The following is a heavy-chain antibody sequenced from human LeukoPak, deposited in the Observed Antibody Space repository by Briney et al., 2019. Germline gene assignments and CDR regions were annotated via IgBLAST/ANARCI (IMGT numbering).Heavy chain of an antibody. Sequence: NASQTLSLTCTVSGVSISSGGYYWSWIRQHPGKGLEWIGYIYYSGSTYYNPSLKSRVTISVDTSKNQFSLKLSSVTAADTAVYYCARDSIAAAGTTYGMDVWGQGTTVTVSS. CDR3: ARDSIAAAGTTYGMDV. CDR2: IYYSGST. J-gene: IGHJ6*02. CDR1: GVSISSGGYY. V-gene: IGHV4-31*03. D-gene: IGHD6-13*01.